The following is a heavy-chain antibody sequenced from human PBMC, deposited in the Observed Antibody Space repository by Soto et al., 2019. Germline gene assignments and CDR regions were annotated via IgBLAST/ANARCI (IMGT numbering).Heavy chain of an antibody. CDR2: IYHSGST. CDR3: ARSGGITMVRGVMGYYYYGMDV. D-gene: IGHD3-10*01. CDR1: GGSISSGGYS. J-gene: IGHJ6*02. Sequence: SETLSLTCAVSGGSISSGGYSWSWIRQPPGKGLEWIGYIYHSGSTYYNPSLKSRVTISVDRSKNQFSLKLSSVAAADTAVYYCARSGGITMVRGVMGYYYYGMDVWGQGTTVTVSS. V-gene: IGHV4-30-2*01.